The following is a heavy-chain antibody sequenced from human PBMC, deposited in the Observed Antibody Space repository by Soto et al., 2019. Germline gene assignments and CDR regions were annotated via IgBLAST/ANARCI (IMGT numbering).Heavy chain of an antibody. J-gene: IGHJ4*02. CDR1: GLNVVGNY. V-gene: IGHV3-66*01. CDR3: ARTCSGGTCSFDY. Sequence: GGPLRLPCAALGLNVVGNYRSGFRKAPGKGLEWVSVIYSGGSTYYADSVKGRFTISRDNSENTLYLQMNSLRAEDTAVYYCARTCSGGTCSFDYWGQGTLVTSPQ. D-gene: IGHD2-15*01. CDR2: IYSGGST.